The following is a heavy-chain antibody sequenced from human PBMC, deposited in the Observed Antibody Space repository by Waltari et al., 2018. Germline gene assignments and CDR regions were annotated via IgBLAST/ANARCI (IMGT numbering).Heavy chain of an antibody. D-gene: IGHD5-12*01. J-gene: IGHJ4*02. Sequence: QVQLVQSGAEVKKPGASVKVSCKASGYTFTGYYLHWVRQATGQGLEWMGWINPNSGGTNDAQKCQGRVTMTRDTSISTAYMELSRLRADDTAVYYCARDLGYSGYEAFDYWGQGTLVTVSS. CDR3: ARDLGYSGYEAFDY. CDR1: GYTFTGYY. V-gene: IGHV1-2*02. CDR2: INPNSGGT.